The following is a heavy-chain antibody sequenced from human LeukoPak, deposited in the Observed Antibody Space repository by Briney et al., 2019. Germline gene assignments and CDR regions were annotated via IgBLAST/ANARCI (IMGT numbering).Heavy chain of an antibody. CDR1: GYTFTGYY. Sequence: ASVKVSCKASGYTFTGYYMHWVRQAPGQGLEWMGWINPNSGGTNYAQKFQGRGTMTRDTSISTAYMELSRLRSDDTAVYYCARDPGETTVTTRFDYWGQGTLVTVSS. V-gene: IGHV1-2*02. CDR2: INPNSGGT. D-gene: IGHD4-17*01. CDR3: ARDPGETTVTTRFDY. J-gene: IGHJ4*02.